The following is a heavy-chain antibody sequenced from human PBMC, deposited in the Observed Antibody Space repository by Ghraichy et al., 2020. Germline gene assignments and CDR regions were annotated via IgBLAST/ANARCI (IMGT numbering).Heavy chain of an antibody. J-gene: IGHJ4*02. CDR1: GYTYISYD. CDR2: INAYNGNT. V-gene: IGHV1-18*01. CDR3: SRDLTGKRPFDY. D-gene: IGHD3-9*01. Sequence: ASVKVSCKASGYTYISYDISWVRQAPGQGLEWMGCINAYNGNTKYLQKFQGRVTMTTDKSTSTAYMELGSLTSDDTAVYYCSRDLTGKRPFDYWGQGTQVLVSS.